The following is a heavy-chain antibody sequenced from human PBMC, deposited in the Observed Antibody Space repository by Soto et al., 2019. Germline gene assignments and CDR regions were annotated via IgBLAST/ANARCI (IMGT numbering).Heavy chain of an antibody. J-gene: IGHJ4*02. Sequence: QVQLEEYGGGVVQPGRSLRLYCEASGFTFNTYSMHSVRQHPGKGLEWLAAIWYDGTQKYYADSVKGRFIISRDNSKKTLYLEMNSLRAEDTAVYYCARAGGTTVTGLWHFDSWGQGTLVTVSS. CDR2: IWYDGTQK. CDR3: ARAGGTTVTGLWHFDS. V-gene: IGHV3-33*01. CDR1: GFTFNTYS. D-gene: IGHD4-17*01.